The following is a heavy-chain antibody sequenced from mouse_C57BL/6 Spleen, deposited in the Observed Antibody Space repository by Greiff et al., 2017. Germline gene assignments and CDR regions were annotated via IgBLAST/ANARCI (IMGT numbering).Heavy chain of an antibody. CDR3: ARFRFYGSSQAWFAY. CDR1: GFNIKDYY. CDR2: IDPEDGET. V-gene: IGHV14-2*01. D-gene: IGHD1-1*01. J-gene: IGHJ3*01. Sequence: VHVKQSGAELVKPGASVKLSCTASGFNIKDYYMHWVKQRTEQGLEWIGRIDPEDGETKYAPKFQGKATITADTSSNTAYLQLSSLTSEDTAVYYCARFRFYGSSQAWFAYWGQGTLVTVSA.